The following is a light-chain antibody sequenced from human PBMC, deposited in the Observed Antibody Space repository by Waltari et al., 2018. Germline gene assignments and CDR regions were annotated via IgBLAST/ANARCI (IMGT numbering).Light chain of an antibody. CDR1: QTVLYSSDNNNY. CDR2: WAS. V-gene: IGKV4-1*01. Sequence: DSGMTQSPDAPDVSRGERATNSCKSSQTVLYSSDNNNYLAWYQPKLGQPPKLLICWASSRASGVPDGFSGSGSGTDFTLTISRLQAEDVAVYYCQQYYDPPRAFGQGTMVEL. CDR3: QQYYDPPRA. J-gene: IGKJ1*01.